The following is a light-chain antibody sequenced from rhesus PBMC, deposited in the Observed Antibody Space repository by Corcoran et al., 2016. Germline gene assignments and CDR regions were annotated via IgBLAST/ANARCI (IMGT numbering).Light chain of an antibody. Sequence: DIQMTQSPSSLSASVGDRVTITCRASQGISNWLAWYQQKPGKAPNLLIYRASNLETGVPSRFSGSGSGTDFTLTISSLQPKDIGTYYCQQHDNSPYSFGQGTKVEIK. CDR1: QGISNW. J-gene: IGKJ2*01. V-gene: IGKV1-69*01. CDR3: QQHDNSPYS. CDR2: RAS.